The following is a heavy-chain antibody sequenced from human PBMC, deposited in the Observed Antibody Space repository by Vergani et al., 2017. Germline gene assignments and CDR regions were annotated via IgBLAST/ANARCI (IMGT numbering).Heavy chain of an antibody. Sequence: QVQLVQSGAEVKKPGSSVKVSCKASGGTFSSYAISWVRQAPGQGLEWMGGIIPIFGTANYAQKFQGRVTITADESTSTAYMELSSLRSEDTAVYYCASAQYYYDSSGYYYNWFDPWGQGTLVTVSS. J-gene: IGHJ5*02. CDR3: ASAQYYYDSSGYYYNWFDP. V-gene: IGHV1-69*01. D-gene: IGHD3-22*01. CDR2: IIPIFGTA. CDR1: GGTFSSYA.